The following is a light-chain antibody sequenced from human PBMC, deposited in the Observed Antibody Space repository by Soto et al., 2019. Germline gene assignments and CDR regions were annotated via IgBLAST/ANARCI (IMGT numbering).Light chain of an antibody. CDR2: DAS. CDR1: KSVSSN. J-gene: IGKJ1*01. CDR3: QQYGSSPWT. Sequence: ENVLTQSPATLSLSPEERATLSCRASKSVSSNLAWYQQKPGQAPRLLIYDASNRATGIPARFSGSGSGTDFTLTISRLEPEDFALYYCQQYGSSPWTFGQGTKVDI. V-gene: IGKV3-20*01.